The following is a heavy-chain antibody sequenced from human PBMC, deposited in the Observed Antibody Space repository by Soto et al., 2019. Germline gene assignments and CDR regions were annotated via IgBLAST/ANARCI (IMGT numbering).Heavy chain of an antibody. CDR3: ASDVAGTIPTDY. Sequence: QVQLVQSGAEVKKPGSSVKVSCKASGGTFSSYAISWVRQAPGQGLEWMGGIIPLFGTANYAQTFQGRVTITADESTSTAYMELSSLRSEDTAVYYCASDVAGTIPTDYWGQGTLVTVSS. J-gene: IGHJ4*02. CDR1: GGTFSSYA. CDR2: IIPLFGTA. D-gene: IGHD6-19*01. V-gene: IGHV1-69*01.